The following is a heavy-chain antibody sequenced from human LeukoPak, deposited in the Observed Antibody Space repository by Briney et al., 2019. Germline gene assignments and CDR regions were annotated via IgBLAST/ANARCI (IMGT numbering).Heavy chain of an antibody. CDR3: ARGLRDSSGYYGYYYYYMDV. CDR1: GFTFSTYY. Sequence: GGSLGLSRTASGFTFSTYYMAWVRQAPGKGLEWVANIRQDGSGKFYADSVKGRFTISRDNAKNSLFLQMNSLRAEDTAVYYCARGLRDSSGYYGYYYYYMDVWGKGTTVTISS. CDR2: IRQDGSGK. J-gene: IGHJ6*03. D-gene: IGHD3-22*01. V-gene: IGHV3-7*03.